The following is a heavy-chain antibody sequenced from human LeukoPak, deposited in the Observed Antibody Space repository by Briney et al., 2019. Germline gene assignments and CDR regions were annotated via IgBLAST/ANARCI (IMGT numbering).Heavy chain of an antibody. D-gene: IGHD2-2*01. CDR1: GGSISSSSYY. CDR2: IYYSGST. J-gene: IGHJ3*02. Sequence: SETLSLTCTVSGGSISSSSYYWGWIRQPPGKGLEWIGSIYYSGSTYYNPSLKSRVTISVDTSKNQFSLKLSSVTAADTAVYYCARLSIVVVPAAMGGGAFDIWGQGTMVTVSS. CDR3: ARLSIVVVPAAMGGGAFDI. V-gene: IGHV4-39*01.